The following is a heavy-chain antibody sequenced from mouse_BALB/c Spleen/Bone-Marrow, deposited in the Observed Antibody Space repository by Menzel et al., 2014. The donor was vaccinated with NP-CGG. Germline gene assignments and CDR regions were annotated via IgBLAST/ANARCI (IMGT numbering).Heavy chain of an antibody. CDR2: ISSGGSYT. V-gene: IGHV5-6-4*01. J-gene: IGHJ3*01. CDR3: TRDDSGGAWFAY. D-gene: IGHD2-4*01. Sequence: EVKVVESGGGLVKPGGSLKLSCAASGFTFSSYTMSWVRQTPEKRLEWVATISSGGSYTYYPDSVKGRFTISRDSAKNTLYLQMSSLKSEDTAIYYCTRDDSGGAWFAYWGQGTLVTVSA. CDR1: GFTFSSYT.